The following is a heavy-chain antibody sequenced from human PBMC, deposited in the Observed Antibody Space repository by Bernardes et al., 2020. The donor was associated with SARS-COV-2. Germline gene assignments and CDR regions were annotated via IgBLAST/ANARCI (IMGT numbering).Heavy chain of an antibody. D-gene: IGHD3-9*01. CDR1: GGSFSGYY. CDR3: ASIKTYYDILTGYYSYYFDY. Sequence: SETLSLTCAVYGGSFSGYYWSWIRQPPGKGLEWIGEINHSGSTNYNPSLKSRVTISVDTSKNQFSLKLSSVTAADTAVYYCASIKTYYDILTGYYSYYFDYWGQGTLVTVSS. V-gene: IGHV4-34*01. CDR2: INHSGST. J-gene: IGHJ4*02.